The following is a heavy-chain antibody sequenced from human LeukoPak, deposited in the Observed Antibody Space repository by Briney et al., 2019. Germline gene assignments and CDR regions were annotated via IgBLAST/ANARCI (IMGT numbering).Heavy chain of an antibody. D-gene: IGHD3-22*01. CDR2: IRSKAYGCTT. CDR1: GFTFSSYA. J-gene: IGHJ4*02. V-gene: IGHV3-49*03. CDR3: TSENYYSSGYCLDF. Sequence: GGSLRLSCAASGFTFSSYAMNWFRQAPGKGLEWVGCIRSKAYGCTTEYAASVKVRFTISRDDSKSIAYLQMNSLKTKDTAVYYCTSENYYSSGYCLDFWGQGALVSVSS.